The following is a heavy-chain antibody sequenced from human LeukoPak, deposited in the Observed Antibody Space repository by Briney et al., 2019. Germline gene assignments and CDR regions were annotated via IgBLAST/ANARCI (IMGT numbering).Heavy chain of an antibody. CDR1: GGSISSYY. V-gene: IGHV4-59*08. J-gene: IGHJ3*02. Sequence: SETLSLTCTVSGGSISSYYWSWIRQPPGRGLEWIGYIYYSGSTKYNPSLKSRVTISVDTSKNQFSLKLSSVTAADTAVCYCARHPPSDTFDIWGQGTMVTVSS. CDR2: IYYSGST. CDR3: ARHPPSDTFDI.